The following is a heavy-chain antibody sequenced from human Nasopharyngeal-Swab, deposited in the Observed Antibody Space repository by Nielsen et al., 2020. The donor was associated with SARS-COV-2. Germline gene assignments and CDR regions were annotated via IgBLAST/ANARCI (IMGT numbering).Heavy chain of an antibody. D-gene: IGHD3-22*01. J-gene: IGHJ3*02. Sequence: SETLYLTCTVSGGSISSGDYYWSWIRQPPGKGLEWIGYIYYSGSTYYNPSLKSRVTISVDTSKNQFSLKLSSVTAADTAVYYCARRAMIGPLGSFDIWGQGTMVTVSS. CDR3: ARRAMIGPLGSFDI. CDR2: IYYSGST. CDR1: GGSISSGDYY. V-gene: IGHV4-30-4*01.